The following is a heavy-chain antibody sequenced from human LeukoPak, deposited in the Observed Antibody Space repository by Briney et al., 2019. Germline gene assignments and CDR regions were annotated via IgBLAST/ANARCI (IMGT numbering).Heavy chain of an antibody. V-gene: IGHV4-61*01. J-gene: IGHJ5*02. CDR1: GGSVSSGSYY. Sequence: SETLSLTCTVSGGSVSSGSYYWSWIRQPPGKGLEWIGYIYYSGSTNYNPSLKSRVTISVDTSKNQFSLKLSSVTAADTAVYYCARRRGFRYCSSTSCPITWNWFDPWGQGTLVTVSS. D-gene: IGHD2-2*01. CDR2: IYYSGST. CDR3: ARRRGFRYCSSTSCPITWNWFDP.